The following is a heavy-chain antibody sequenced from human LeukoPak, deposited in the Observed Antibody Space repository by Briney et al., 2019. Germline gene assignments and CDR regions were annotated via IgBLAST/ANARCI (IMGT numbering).Heavy chain of an antibody. V-gene: IGHV4-59*01. CDR1: GGSISSYY. D-gene: IGHD1-26*01. Sequence: SETLSLTCTVSGGSISSYYWSWIRQPPGKGLEWIGYIYYSGSTNYNPSLKSRVTISVDTSKNQFSLKLSSVTAADTAVYYCASSELTYYYYYMDVWGKGTTVIVSS. CDR2: IYYSGST. CDR3: ASSELTYYYYYMDV. J-gene: IGHJ6*03.